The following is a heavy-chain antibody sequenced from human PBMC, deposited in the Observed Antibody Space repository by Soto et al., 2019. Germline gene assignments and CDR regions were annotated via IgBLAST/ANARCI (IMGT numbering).Heavy chain of an antibody. CDR2: IYWDDDK. V-gene: IGHV2-5*02. J-gene: IGHJ3*02. D-gene: IGHD6-13*01. CDR1: GFSLSTSGVG. Sequence: QITLKESGPTLVKPTQTLTLTCTFSGFSLSTSGVGVGWIRQPPGKALEWLALIYWDDDKRYSPSLKSRLTITKDXXKXQXXLTMTNMDPVDTATYYCAFGIAAAGIVGRGDAFDIWGQGTMVTVSS. CDR3: AFGIAAAGIVGRGDAFDI.